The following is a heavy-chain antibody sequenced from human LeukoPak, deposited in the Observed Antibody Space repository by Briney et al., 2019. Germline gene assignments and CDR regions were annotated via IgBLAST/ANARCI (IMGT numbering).Heavy chain of an antibody. V-gene: IGHV4-59*08. CDR3: ARSINSGYPTSHFDY. J-gene: IGHJ4*02. CDR1: GGXISSYY. Sequence: PSETLSLTCTVSGGXISSYYWSWIRQPPGKGLEWIGYIYYSGSTNYNPSLKSRVTISVDTSKNQFSLKLSSVTAADTAVYYCARSINSGYPTSHFDYWGQGTLVTVSS. CDR2: IYYSGST. D-gene: IGHD3-22*01.